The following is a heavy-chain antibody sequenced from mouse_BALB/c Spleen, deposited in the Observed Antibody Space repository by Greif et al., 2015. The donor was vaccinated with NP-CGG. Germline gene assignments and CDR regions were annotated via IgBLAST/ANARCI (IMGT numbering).Heavy chain of an antibody. CDR3: ARSGY. D-gene: IGHD3-1*01. J-gene: IGHJ2*01. CDR2: IYPGDGDT. Sequence: VKLMESGPELVKPGASVKISCKASGYAFSSSWMNWVKQRPGQGLEWIGRIYPGDGDTNYNGKFKGKATLTADKSSSTAYMQLSSLTSVDSAVYFCARSGYWGQGTTLTVSS. V-gene: IGHV1-82*01. CDR1: GYAFSSSW.